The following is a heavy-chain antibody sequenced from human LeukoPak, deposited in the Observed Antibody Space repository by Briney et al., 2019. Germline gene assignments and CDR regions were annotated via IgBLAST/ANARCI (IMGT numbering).Heavy chain of an antibody. Sequence: GGSQRLSCTASGFTFSTYWMSWVRQAPGKGLECVASIKQDGSEKEYVDSVKGRFTISRDNAKNSLYLQMISLRAEDTAVYYCARWRGAQSEFEYWGQGTLVTVCS. CDR3: ARWRGAQSEFEY. CDR1: GFTFSTYW. J-gene: IGHJ4*02. CDR2: IKQDGSEK. D-gene: IGHD3-3*01. V-gene: IGHV3-7*01.